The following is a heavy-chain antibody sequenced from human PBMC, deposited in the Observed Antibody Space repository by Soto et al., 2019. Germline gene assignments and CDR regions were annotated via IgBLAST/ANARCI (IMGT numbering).Heavy chain of an antibody. Sequence: ASVKVSCKTSGHTFTSYDINWVRQATGQGLEWMGWMNPDSGDTGYAQKFQGRVTMTRDTSINTAFMELSSLRSEDTAVANTLRSRCFFDYWGQGTLVTVSS. CDR2: MNPDSGDT. J-gene: IGHJ4*02. V-gene: IGHV1-8*01. CDR3: LRSRCFFDY. D-gene: IGHD3-16*01. CDR1: GHTFTSYD.